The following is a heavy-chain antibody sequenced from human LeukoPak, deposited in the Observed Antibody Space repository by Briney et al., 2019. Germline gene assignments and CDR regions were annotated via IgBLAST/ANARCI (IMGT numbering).Heavy chain of an antibody. CDR1: GFTFDDYA. CDR2: ISWNSGSI. V-gene: IGHV3-9*01. J-gene: IGHJ6*02. D-gene: IGHD6-19*01. Sequence: GGSLRLSCAASGFTFDDYAMHWVRQAPGKGLEWVSGISWNSGSIGYADSVKGRFTISRDNAKNSLYLQMNSLRAEDTALYYCAKDQQWLSFGLSSGYGMDVWGQGTTVTVSS. CDR3: AKDQQWLSFGLSSGYGMDV.